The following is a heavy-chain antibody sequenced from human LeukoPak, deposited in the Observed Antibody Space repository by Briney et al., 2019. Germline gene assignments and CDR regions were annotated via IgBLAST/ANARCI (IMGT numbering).Heavy chain of an antibody. CDR3: VRGVGYLFDS. V-gene: IGHV3-7*03. J-gene: IGHJ4*02. CDR1: GFTFSSYY. Sequence: GGSLRLSCAASGFTFSSYYMNWVRQAPGKGLEWVAMIKQDGSEQYSGDSVKGRFTISRDDAKNSLYLQLNSLRAEDTAVYFCVRGVGYLFDSWGQGTLVTVSS. D-gene: IGHD2-15*01. CDR2: IKQDGSEQ.